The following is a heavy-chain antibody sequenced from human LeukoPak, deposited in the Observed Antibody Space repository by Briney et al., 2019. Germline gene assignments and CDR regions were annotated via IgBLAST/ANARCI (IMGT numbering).Heavy chain of an antibody. CDR2: IYYSGST. CDR1: GGSISSGDYY. V-gene: IGHV4-30-4*01. CDR3: ARAYTVRGVGAGWFDP. J-gene: IGHJ5*02. D-gene: IGHD3-10*01. Sequence: SQTLSLTCTVSGGSISSGDYYWSWIRQPPGKGLEWIGYIYYSGSTYYNPSLKSRVTISVDTSKNQFSLKLSSVTAADTAVYYCARAYTVRGVGAGWFDPWGQGTLVTVSS.